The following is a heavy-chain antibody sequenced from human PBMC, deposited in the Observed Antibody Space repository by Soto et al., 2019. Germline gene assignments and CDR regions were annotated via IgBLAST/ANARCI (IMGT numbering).Heavy chain of an antibody. CDR1: GGTLSGYN. CDR3: ARAPPTARTYYYDSSGYSPLDY. J-gene: IGHJ4*02. Sequence: SETLSLTCAVYGGTLSGYNWNWIRQPPGKGLEWIGQINHSGSTDYNPSLKSRVTIALDTSKNQFSLKLASVYAADTAVYYCARAPPTARTYYYDSSGYSPLDYWGQGTLVTVSS. V-gene: IGHV4-34*01. D-gene: IGHD3-22*01. CDR2: INHSGST.